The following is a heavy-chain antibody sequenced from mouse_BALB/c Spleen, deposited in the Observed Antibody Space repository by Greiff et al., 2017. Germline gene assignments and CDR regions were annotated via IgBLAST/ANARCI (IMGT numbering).Heavy chain of an antibody. Sequence: VQGVESGPGLVQPSQSLSITCTVSGFSLTSYGVHWVRQSPGKGLEWLGVIWSGGSTDYNAAFISRLSISKDNSKSQVFFKMNSLQANDTAIYYCARTYYRYDRGHFDYWGQGTTLTVSS. D-gene: IGHD2-14*01. CDR1: GFSLTSYG. CDR2: IWSGGST. V-gene: IGHV2-2*02. CDR3: ARTYYRYDRGHFDY. J-gene: IGHJ2*01.